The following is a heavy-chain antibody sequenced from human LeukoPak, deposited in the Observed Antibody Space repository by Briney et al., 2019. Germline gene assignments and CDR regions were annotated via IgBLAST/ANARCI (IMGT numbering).Heavy chain of an antibody. V-gene: IGHV4-34*01. CDR1: GGSFSGYY. CDR2: INHSGST. Sequence: SETLSLTCAVYGGSFSGYYWSWIRQPPGKGLEWIGEINHSGSTNYNPSLKSRVTISVDTSKNQFSLKLSSVTAADTAVYYCARHCRTKSHYDYVWGSYRHPLYCFDYWGQGTLVTVSS. J-gene: IGHJ4*02. D-gene: IGHD3-16*02. CDR3: ARHCRTKSHYDYVWGSYRHPLYCFDY.